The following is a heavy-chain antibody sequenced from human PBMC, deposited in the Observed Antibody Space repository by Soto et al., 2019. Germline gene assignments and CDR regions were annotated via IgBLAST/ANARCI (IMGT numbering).Heavy chain of an antibody. CDR3: AREFVLDIRSSTSFDY. J-gene: IGHJ4*02. Sequence: QVQLVESGGGVVQPGRSLRLSCAASGFTFSSYGMHWVRQAPGKGLEWVAVIWYDGSNKYYADSVKGRFTISRDNSKNTLYLQMNNLRAEDTAVYYCAREFVLDIRSSTSFDYWGQGTLVTVSS. D-gene: IGHD2-2*03. CDR1: GFTFSSYG. V-gene: IGHV3-33*01. CDR2: IWYDGSNK.